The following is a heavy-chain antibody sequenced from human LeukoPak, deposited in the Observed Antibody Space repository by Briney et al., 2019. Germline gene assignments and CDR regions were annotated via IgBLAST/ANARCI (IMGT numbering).Heavy chain of an antibody. CDR1: GYTFTSYT. CDR2: INTNTGNP. J-gene: IGHJ4*02. D-gene: IGHD3-9*01. Sequence: ASVKVSCKASGYTFTSYTMNWVRQAPGHGLEWMGWINTNTGNPTYAQGFTGRFVFSSDTSVSTAYLQISSLKAGDTAVYYCARGGVLRYFDWFDWGQGTLVTVSS. V-gene: IGHV7-4-1*02. CDR3: ARGGVLRYFDWFD.